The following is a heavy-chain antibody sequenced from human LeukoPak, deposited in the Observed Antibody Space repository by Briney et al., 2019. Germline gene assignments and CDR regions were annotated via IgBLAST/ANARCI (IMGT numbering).Heavy chain of an antibody. CDR3: ARESIAVAGAPFDY. V-gene: IGHV3-48*03. D-gene: IGHD6-19*01. CDR2: ISSGSTI. J-gene: IGHJ4*02. Sequence: GGSLRLSCAASGFTFSSYEMNWVRQAPGKGLEWVSYISSGSTIYDADSVKGRFTISRDNAKNSLYLQMNSLRAEDTAVYHCARESIAVAGAPFDYWGLGTLVTVSS. CDR1: GFTFSSYE.